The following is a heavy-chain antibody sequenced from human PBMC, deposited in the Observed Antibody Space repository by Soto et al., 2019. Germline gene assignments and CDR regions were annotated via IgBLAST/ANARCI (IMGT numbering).Heavy chain of an antibody. D-gene: IGHD6-6*01. J-gene: IGHJ3*02. Sequence: ASVKVSCKASGYTFTSYDINWVRQATGQGLEWMGWMNPNSGNTGYAQKFQGRVTMTRNTSISTAYMELSSLRSEDTAVYYCARASIAAHNDAFDIWGQGTMATVS. CDR2: MNPNSGNT. V-gene: IGHV1-8*01. CDR3: ARASIAAHNDAFDI. CDR1: GYTFTSYD.